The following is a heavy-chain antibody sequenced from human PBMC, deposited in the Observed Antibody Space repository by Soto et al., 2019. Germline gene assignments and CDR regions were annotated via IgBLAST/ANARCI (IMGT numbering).Heavy chain of an antibody. CDR2: ISSSSSTI. CDR3: ARIWFGEQYYYYYYMDV. V-gene: IGHV3-48*01. Sequence: GGSLRLSCAASGFTFSSYSMNWVRQAPGKGLEWVSYISSSSSTIYYADSVKGRFTISRDNAKNSLYLQMNSLRAEDTAVYYCARIWFGEQYYYYYYMDVWGKGTTVTVSS. CDR1: GFTFSSYS. J-gene: IGHJ6*03. D-gene: IGHD3-10*01.